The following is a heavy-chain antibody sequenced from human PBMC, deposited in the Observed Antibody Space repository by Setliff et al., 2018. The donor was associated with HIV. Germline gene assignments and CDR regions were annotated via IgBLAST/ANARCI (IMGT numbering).Heavy chain of an antibody. V-gene: IGHV4-4*08. CDR1: GVSISGYY. CDR3: ARGSFIGDYYYFDY. J-gene: IGHJ4*02. Sequence: SETLSLTCTVSGVSISGYYWSWIRQPPGKGLEWIGYIYTSGSTNYNPSLKSRVTISVDTSKNQFSLKLSSVTAADTAVYYCARGSFIGDYYYFDYWGQGTLVTVSS. CDR2: IYTSGST. D-gene: IGHD3-10*01.